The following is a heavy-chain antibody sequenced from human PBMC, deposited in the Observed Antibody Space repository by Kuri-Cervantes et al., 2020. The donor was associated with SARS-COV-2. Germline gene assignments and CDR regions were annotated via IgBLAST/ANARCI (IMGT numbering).Heavy chain of an antibody. V-gene: IGHV1-69*05. CDR2: IIPIFGTA. CDR3: ARGYSSSLASNFDY. Sequence: SVKVSCKASGYTFTSYDINWVRQATGQGLEWMGGIIPIFGTANYAQKFQGRVTITTDESTSTAYMELSSLRSEDTAVYYCARGYSSSLASNFDYWGQGTLVTVSS. D-gene: IGHD6-6*01. J-gene: IGHJ4*02. CDR1: GYTFTSYD.